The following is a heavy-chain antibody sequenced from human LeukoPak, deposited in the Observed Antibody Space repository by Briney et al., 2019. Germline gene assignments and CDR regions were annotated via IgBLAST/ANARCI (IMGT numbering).Heavy chain of an antibody. D-gene: IGHD6-13*01. Sequence: PSETLSLTCTVYGGSFSDYYWTGIRQPPGKGLEWIGYIYYSGSTNYNPSLKSRVTISVDTSKNQFSLKLSSVTAADTAVYYCARVYYSSSYDYWYFDLWGRGTLVTVSS. J-gene: IGHJ2*01. CDR2: IYYSGST. CDR3: ARVYYSSSYDYWYFDL. CDR1: GGSFSDYY. V-gene: IGHV4-59*01.